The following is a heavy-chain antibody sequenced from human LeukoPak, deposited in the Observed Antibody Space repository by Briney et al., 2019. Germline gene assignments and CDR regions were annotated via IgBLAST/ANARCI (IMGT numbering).Heavy chain of an antibody. J-gene: IGHJ5*02. CDR1: GFTFNSYA. D-gene: IGHD4-11*01. Sequence: GRSLRLSCAASGFTFNSYAMNWVRHAPGKGLEWVSGISGSGGTTYYADSVKGRFTISRDNPKNTLYLQMNSLRAEDTAVYYCAKDRYSNYGNWFDPWGQGTLVTVFS. CDR3: AKDRYSNYGNWFDP. CDR2: ISGSGGTT. V-gene: IGHV3-23*01.